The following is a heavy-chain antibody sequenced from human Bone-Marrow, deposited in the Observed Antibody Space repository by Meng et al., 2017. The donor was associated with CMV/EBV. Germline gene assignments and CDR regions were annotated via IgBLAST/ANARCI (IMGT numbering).Heavy chain of an antibody. V-gene: IGHV3-7*01. D-gene: IGHD1-26*01. CDR2: IKQDGSEK. CDR3: ARWEQLDY. Sequence: GESLKISCAASRFTFSSYWMNWVRQAPGKGLEWVANIKQDGSEKYYVDSVKGRFTISRDNAKNSLYLQMNSLRAEDTAVYYCARWEQLDYWGQGTLVTVSS. J-gene: IGHJ4*02. CDR1: RFTFSSYW.